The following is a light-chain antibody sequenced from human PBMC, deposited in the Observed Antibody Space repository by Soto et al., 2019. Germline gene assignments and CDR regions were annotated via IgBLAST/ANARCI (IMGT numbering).Light chain of an antibody. CDR1: QGINSRS. Sequence: EIVLTQSPATLCLSPGERATLSCRASQGINSRSLAWYQQKPGRAPRLLIYDASTRATGIPDRFSGSGSGTDFTLTISSLEPEDFALYYCQQDGSSPLTFGGGTRVEIK. CDR2: DAS. CDR3: QQDGSSPLT. J-gene: IGKJ4*01. V-gene: IGKV3D-20*01.